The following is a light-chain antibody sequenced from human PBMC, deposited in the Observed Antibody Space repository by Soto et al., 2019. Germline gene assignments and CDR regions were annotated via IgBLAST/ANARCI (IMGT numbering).Light chain of an antibody. CDR1: QGIRND. J-gene: IGKJ1*01. CDR3: LQDNNYPQT. Sequence: AIQMTQSPSSLSASVGDRVTITCRASQGIRNDLGWYQQKPGQAPKLMIYDASSLQSGVPSRFSGSGSVTYFTLSISSLQPEDFATYYCLQDNNYPQTFGQGTKVEIK. V-gene: IGKV1-6*01. CDR2: DAS.